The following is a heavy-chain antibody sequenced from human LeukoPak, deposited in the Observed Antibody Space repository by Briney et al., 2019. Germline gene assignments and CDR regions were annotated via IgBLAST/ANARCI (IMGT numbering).Heavy chain of an antibody. CDR1: GFTFSGYA. J-gene: IGHJ4*02. CDR2: IGSRGTYI. D-gene: IGHD6-13*01. CDR3: ARDRSSSWYSD. V-gene: IGHV3-21*01. Sequence: PGGSLRLSCAASGFTFSGYAMSWVRQSPGKGLEWVSSIGSRGTYIYYADSVKGRFTISRDNAKNSLYLQMNSLGPEDTAVYYCARDRSSSWYSDWGQGTLVTVSS.